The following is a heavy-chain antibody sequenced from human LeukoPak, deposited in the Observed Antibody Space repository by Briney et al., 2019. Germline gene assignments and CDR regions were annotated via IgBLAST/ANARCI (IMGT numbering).Heavy chain of an antibody. V-gene: IGHV3-21*01. CDR2: ISTSGDYI. J-gene: IGHJ3*02. CDR3: ASGDVLRYFDWSPGGAFDI. CDR1: GFTFSSYS. D-gene: IGHD3-9*01. Sequence: GGSLTLSCAASGFTFSSYSMNWVRQAPGKGLEWVSSISTSGDYIYYADSVKGRFTMSRDNAKNSLYLQMDSLRAEDTAVYYCASGDVLRYFDWSPGGAFDIWGQGTMVTVSS.